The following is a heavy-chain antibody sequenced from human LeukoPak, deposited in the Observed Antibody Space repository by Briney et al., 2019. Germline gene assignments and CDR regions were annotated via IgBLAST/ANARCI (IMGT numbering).Heavy chain of an antibody. D-gene: IGHD4-17*01. V-gene: IGHV4-34*01. Sequence: SETLSLTCAVYGGSFSGYYWSWIRQPPGKGLEWIGEINHSGSTNYNPSLKSRVTISVDTSKNQFSLKLSSVTAADAAVYYCARGLRAFDYWGQGTLVSVSS. J-gene: IGHJ4*02. CDR3: ARGLRAFDY. CDR2: INHSGST. CDR1: GGSFSGYY.